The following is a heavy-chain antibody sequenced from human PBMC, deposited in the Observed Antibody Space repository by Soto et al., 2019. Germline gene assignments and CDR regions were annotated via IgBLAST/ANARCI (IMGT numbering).Heavy chain of an antibody. CDR1: GGSFSGYY. CDR3: AREYGDYGVIDY. J-gene: IGHJ4*02. V-gene: IGHV4-34*01. CDR2: INHSGST. D-gene: IGHD4-17*01. Sequence: QVQLQQWGAGLLKPSETLSLTCAVYGGSFSGYYWSWIRQPPGKGLEWIGEINHSGSTNYNPSLKSRVTISVHTSKNQFSLKLSSVTAADTAVYYCAREYGDYGVIDYWGQGTLVTVSS.